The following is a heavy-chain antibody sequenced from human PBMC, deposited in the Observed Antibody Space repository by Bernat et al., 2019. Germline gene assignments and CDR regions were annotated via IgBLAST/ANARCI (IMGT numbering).Heavy chain of an antibody. J-gene: IGHJ6*03. V-gene: IGHV3-11*05. CDR1: GLTFSDYY. Sequence: QVQLVESGGGLVKPGGSLRLSCAASGLTFSDYYMSWIRQAPGKGLEWVSYISSSSSYTNYADSVKGRFTISRDNAKNSLYLQMNSLRAEDTAVYYCARERVGYSGYDAPYYYYYMDVWGKGTTVTVSS. D-gene: IGHD5-12*01. CDR2: ISSSSSYT. CDR3: ARERVGYSGYDAPYYYYYMDV.